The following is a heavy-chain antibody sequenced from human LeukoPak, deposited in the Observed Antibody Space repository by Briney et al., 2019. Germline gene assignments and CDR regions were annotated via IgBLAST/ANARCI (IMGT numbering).Heavy chain of an antibody. V-gene: IGHV3-48*01. D-gene: IGHD3-10*01. Sequence: PGGSLRLSCAASGFTFSSYSMNWVRQAPGKGLEWVSYISSSSSTIYYADSVKGRFTISRDNAKNSLYLQMNSLRAEDTAVYYCARDFGRYYFDYWGQGTLVTVSS. CDR2: ISSSSSTI. CDR3: ARDFGRYYFDY. CDR1: GFTFSSYS. J-gene: IGHJ4*02.